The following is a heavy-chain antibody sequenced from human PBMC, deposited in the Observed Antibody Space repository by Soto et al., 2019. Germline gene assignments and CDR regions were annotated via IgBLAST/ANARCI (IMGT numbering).Heavy chain of an antibody. V-gene: IGHV3-49*03. J-gene: IGHJ4*02. CDR1: GFIFGDYV. Sequence: GGSLRLSCTASGFIFGDYVMSWFRQAPGKGLEWVGFIRSKAYGGTTVYAAPVKGRFTISRDDSKSIAYLQMNSLKTEDTAVYYCTRRKYLDYWGQGTLVTVSS. CDR3: TRRKYLDY. CDR2: IRSKAYGGTT.